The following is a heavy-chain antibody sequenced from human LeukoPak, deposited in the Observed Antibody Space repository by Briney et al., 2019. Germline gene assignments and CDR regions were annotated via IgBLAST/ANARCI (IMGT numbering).Heavy chain of an antibody. J-gene: IGHJ4*02. CDR2: ISSSSSTI. CDR3: ARGSTYYDSSGQVPFDY. D-gene: IGHD3-22*01. CDR1: GFTFSTYS. V-gene: IGHV3-48*01. Sequence: GGSQRLSCAASGFTFSTYSMNWVRQAPGKGLEWVSYISSSSSTIYYADSVKGRFTISRDNAKNSLYLQMNSLRAEDTAVYYCARGSTYYDSSGQVPFDYWGQGTLVTVSS.